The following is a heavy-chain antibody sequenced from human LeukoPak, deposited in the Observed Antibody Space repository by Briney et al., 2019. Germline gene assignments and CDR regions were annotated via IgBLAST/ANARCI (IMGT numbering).Heavy chain of an antibody. V-gene: IGHV3-30-3*01. Sequence: PGGSLRLSCAASGFTFSSYAMHWVRQAPGKGLEWVAVISYDGSNKYYADSVKGRFTISRDNSKNTLYLQMNSLRAEDTAVYYCARAPRYCSSTSCYQDYWGQGTLVTVSS. D-gene: IGHD2-2*01. CDR1: GFTFSSYA. CDR3: ARAPRYCSSTSCYQDY. CDR2: ISYDGSNK. J-gene: IGHJ4*02.